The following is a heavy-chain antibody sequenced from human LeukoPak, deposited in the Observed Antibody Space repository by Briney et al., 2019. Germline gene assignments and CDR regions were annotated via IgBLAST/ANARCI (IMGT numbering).Heavy chain of an antibody. CDR1: GGSISSSTYY. J-gene: IGHJ4*02. V-gene: IGHV4-39*01. D-gene: IGHD5-18*01. CDR3: ARQGYRYGNDDY. Sequence: PSETLSLTCTVSGGSISSSTYYWGWIRQPPGKGLEWIGSIYYSGSTYYNPSLKSRVTISVDTSKKQFSLKLSSVTAADTAVYYCARQGYRYGNDDYWGQGTLVTVSS. CDR2: IYYSGST.